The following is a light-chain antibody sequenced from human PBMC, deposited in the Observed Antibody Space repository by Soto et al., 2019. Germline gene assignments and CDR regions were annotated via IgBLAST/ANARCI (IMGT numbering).Light chain of an antibody. J-gene: IGLJ3*02. Sequence: QSVLTQPPSVSGAPGQRVTISCTGSSSNIGAGYDVHWYQQLPGTAPKLLIYGNGNRPSGVPYRFSGSKSGTSASLAITGLQAEDEADYYCQSYDSSLSGWVFGGGTKLTV. CDR1: SSNIGAGYD. CDR3: QSYDSSLSGWV. CDR2: GNG. V-gene: IGLV1-40*01.